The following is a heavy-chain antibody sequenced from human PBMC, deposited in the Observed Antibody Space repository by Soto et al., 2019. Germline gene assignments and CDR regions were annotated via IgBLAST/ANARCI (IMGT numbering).Heavy chain of an antibody. CDR2: IWYDGSNK. J-gene: IGHJ4*02. D-gene: IGHD4-17*01. CDR3: AREDYGDYFDY. V-gene: IGHV3-33*01. CDR1: GFTFSSYG. Sequence: QVQLVESGGGVVQPGRSLRLSCAASGFTFSSYGMHWVRQAPGKGLEWVAVIWYDGSNKYYADSVKGRFTISRDNSKNTLYLQMNSLRAEDTAVYYCAREDYGDYFDYWGQGPLVTVSS.